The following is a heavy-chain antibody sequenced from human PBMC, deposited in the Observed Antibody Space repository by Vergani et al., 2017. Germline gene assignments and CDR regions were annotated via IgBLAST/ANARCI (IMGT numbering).Heavy chain of an antibody. Sequence: QVQLVESGGGVVQPGRSLRLSCAGSGFTFSSSGIHWVRQAPGKGLEWVAIISYDGGEKYYADSIKGRFTISRDNSKNSLYLQMNSLRAEDTAVYYCARAKKSDDYYYYYYMDVWGKGP. CDR3: ARAKKSDDYYYYYYMDV. CDR1: GFTFSSSG. J-gene: IGHJ6*03. V-gene: IGHV3-30*03. CDR2: ISYDGGEK.